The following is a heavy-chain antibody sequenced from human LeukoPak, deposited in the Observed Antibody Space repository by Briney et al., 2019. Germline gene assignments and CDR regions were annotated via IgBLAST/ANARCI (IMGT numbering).Heavy chain of an antibody. D-gene: IGHD2-15*01. CDR3: ASDSDCSGGSCYRWFDP. V-gene: IGHV1-46*01. Sequence: ASLKVSCKASGYTFTSYYMHWVRQAPGQGLEWMGIINPSGGSTSYAQKFQGRVTMTRDTSTSTVYMELSSLRSEDTAVYYCASDSDCSGGSCYRWFDPWGQGTLVTVSS. CDR2: INPSGGST. J-gene: IGHJ5*02. CDR1: GYTFTSYY.